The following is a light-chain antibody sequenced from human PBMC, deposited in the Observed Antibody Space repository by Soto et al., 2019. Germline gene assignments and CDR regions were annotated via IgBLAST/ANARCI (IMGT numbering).Light chain of an antibody. Sequence: QSVLTQPASASGTPGQRVTISCSGSSSNIGSNTVNWYQQLPGTAPKLLIYRNNERPSGVPDRFSGSKSGTSASLAIIGLQSEDEADYYCAAWDDSLNGYIFGTSTKVTVL. CDR3: AAWDDSLNGYI. CDR2: RNN. V-gene: IGLV1-44*01. J-gene: IGLJ1*01. CDR1: SSNIGSNT.